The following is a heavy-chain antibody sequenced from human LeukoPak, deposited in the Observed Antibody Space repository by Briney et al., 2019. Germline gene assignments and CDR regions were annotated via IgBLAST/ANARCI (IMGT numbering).Heavy chain of an antibody. J-gene: IGHJ4*02. D-gene: IGHD4-17*01. CDR2: IYYSGST. CDR3: ARLRMTTVTPFDY. V-gene: IGHV4-59*08. Sequence: SETLSLTCTVSGGSISSYYWSWIRQPPGKGLEWLGYIYYSGSTNYNPSLKSRVTISVDTSKNQSSLKLSSVTAADTAVYYCARLRMTTVTPFDYWGQGTLVTVSS. CDR1: GGSISSYY.